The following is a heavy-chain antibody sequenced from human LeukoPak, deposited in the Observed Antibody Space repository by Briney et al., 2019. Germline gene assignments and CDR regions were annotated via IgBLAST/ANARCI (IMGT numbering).Heavy chain of an antibody. CDR2: INPSGGST. J-gene: IGHJ4*01. Sequence: ASVKVSCKASGYGFTSYQIHWVRQAPGQGLEWMGTINPSGGSTRYAQKFQARLTLTSDTSATTVYMELTNVRSDDTAVYYCARAVDYPTYSFDFWGHGSLVTVST. D-gene: IGHD4/OR15-4a*01. V-gene: IGHV1-46*01. CDR1: GYGFTSYQ. CDR3: ARAVDYPTYSFDF.